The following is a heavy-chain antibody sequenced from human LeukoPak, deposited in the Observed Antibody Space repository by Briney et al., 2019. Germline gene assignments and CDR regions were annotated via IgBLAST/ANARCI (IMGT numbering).Heavy chain of an antibody. D-gene: IGHD2-2*01. CDR1: GDSVSSNSVT. J-gene: IGHJ5*02. Sequence: SQTLSLTCAISGDSVSSNSVTWNWIRQSPSRGLEWLGRTYYRSTCYNDYAVSVRGRITVNPDTSKNQFSLHLNSVTPEDTAVYYCARRLTQYDCFDPWGQGILVTVSS. V-gene: IGHV6-1*01. CDR2: TYYRSTCYN. CDR3: ARRLTQYDCFDP.